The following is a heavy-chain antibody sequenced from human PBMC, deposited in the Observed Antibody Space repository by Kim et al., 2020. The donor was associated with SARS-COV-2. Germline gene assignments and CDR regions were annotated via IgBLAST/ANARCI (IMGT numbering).Heavy chain of an antibody. CDR2: GIT. CDR3: ASPSPYFDY. Sequence: GITNYNPSPKSRVTIAVDTSTHQFSLKLSSVTAADTAVYYCASPSPYFDYWGQGTLVTVSS. J-gene: IGHJ4*02. V-gene: IGHV4-34*01.